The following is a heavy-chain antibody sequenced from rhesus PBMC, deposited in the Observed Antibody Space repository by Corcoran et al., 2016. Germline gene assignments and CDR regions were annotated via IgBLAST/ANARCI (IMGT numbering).Heavy chain of an antibody. V-gene: IGHV3S42*01. CDR2: INSGGGST. Sequence: EVQLVESGGGLAKPGGSLRLSCAASGFTFSSYRMNWARQPPGTGLEWVSAINSGGGSTYYADSVKGRFTISRDNSKNTLSLQMNSLRAEDTAVYYCARKGAAAGYFDYWGQGVLVTVSS. CDR1: GFTFSSYR. J-gene: IGHJ4*01. D-gene: IGHD6-31*01. CDR3: ARKGAAAGYFDY.